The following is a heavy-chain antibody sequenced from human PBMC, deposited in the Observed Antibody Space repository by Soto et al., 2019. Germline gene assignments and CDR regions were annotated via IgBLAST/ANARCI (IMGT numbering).Heavy chain of an antibody. CDR3: AKLPEYYYDSSGYYGDAFDI. Sequence: GESLKISCAASGFTFSSYAMSWVRQAPGKGLEWVSAISGSGGSTYYADSVKGRFTISRDNSKNTLYLQMNSLRAEDTAVYYCAKLPEYYYDSSGYYGDAFDIWGQGTMVTVSS. CDR2: ISGSGGST. D-gene: IGHD3-22*01. J-gene: IGHJ3*02. CDR1: GFTFSSYA. V-gene: IGHV3-23*01.